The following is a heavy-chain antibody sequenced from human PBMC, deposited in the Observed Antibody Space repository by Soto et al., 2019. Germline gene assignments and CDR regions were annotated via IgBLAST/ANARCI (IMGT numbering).Heavy chain of an antibody. CDR3: ARSKMATTQYYFDY. CDR2: ISYDGSNK. D-gene: IGHD5-12*01. J-gene: IGHJ4*02. CDR1: GFTFSSYA. Sequence: SLRLSCAASGFTFSSYAMHWVRQAPGKGLEWVAVISYDGSNKYYADSVKGRFTISRDNSKNTLYLQMNSLRAEDTAVYYCARSKMATTQYYFDYWGQGTLVTVSS. V-gene: IGHV3-30-3*01.